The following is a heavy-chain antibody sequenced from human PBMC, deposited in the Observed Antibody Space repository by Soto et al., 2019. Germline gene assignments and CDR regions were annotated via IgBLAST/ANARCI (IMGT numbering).Heavy chain of an antibody. CDR3: ARGYRQAIFGVVITDFDY. CDR2: MNPNSGNT. Sequence: ASVKVSCKASGYTFTSYDINWVRQATGQGLEWMGWMNPNSGNTGYAQKFQGRVTMTRNTSISTAYMELSSLRSEDTAVYYCARGYRQAIFGVVITDFDYWGQGTLVTVSS. CDR1: GYTFTSYD. D-gene: IGHD3-3*01. V-gene: IGHV1-8*01. J-gene: IGHJ4*02.